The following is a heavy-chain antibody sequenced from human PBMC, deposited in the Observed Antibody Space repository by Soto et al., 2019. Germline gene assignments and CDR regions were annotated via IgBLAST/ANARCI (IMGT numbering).Heavy chain of an antibody. CDR2: ISGSGIST. CDR3: AKEPVGPDWYFDL. V-gene: IGHV3-23*01. CDR1: GFTFSSYA. Sequence: GGSLRLSCAASGFTFSSYAMSWVRQAPGKGLEWVSSISGSGISTHYADSVKGRFTVSRDNSKNTLYLQMNSLRAEDTAVYNCAKEPVGPDWYFDLWGRGTLVTVSS. J-gene: IGHJ2*01.